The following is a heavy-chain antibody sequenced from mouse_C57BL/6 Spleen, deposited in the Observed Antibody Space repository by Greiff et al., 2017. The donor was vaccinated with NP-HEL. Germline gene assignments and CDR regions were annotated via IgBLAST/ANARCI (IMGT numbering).Heavy chain of an antibody. Sequence: QVQLKESGPGLVQPSQSLSITCTVSGFSLTSYGVHWVRQSPGKGLEWLGVIWSGGSTDYNAAFISRLSISKDNSKSQVFFKMNSLQADDTAIYYCARNRRYDYDGGYAMDYWGQGTSVTVSS. CDR2: IWSGGST. J-gene: IGHJ4*01. CDR1: GFSLTSYG. CDR3: ARNRRYDYDGGYAMDY. D-gene: IGHD2-4*01. V-gene: IGHV2-2*01.